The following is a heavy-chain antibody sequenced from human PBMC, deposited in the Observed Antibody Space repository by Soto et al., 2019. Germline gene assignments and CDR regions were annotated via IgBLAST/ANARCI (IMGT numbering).Heavy chain of an antibody. CDR1: GGTFSSYS. CDR3: ARGGQHRNASYYDEMAV. D-gene: IGHD6-13*01. V-gene: IGHV1-69*01. J-gene: IGHJ6*01. CDR2: RIPLFRTA. Sequence: QVPLVQSGAEVKKPGSSVKVSCKASGGTFSSYSISWVRQAPGHGLEWMGRRIPLFRTANSAQKFQGRVTITANEATSTVYMELSGLRSEDTGVYYWARGGQHRNASYYDEMAVWGHGTTVTVSS.